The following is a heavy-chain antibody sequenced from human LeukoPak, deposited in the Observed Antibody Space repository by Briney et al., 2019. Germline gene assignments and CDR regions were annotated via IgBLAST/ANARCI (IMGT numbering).Heavy chain of an antibody. J-gene: IGHJ4*02. CDR1: GGSISSYY. D-gene: IGHD2-8*01. V-gene: IGHV4-59*01. CDR2: IYYSGST. CDR3: ARASGLYPMDY. Sequence: SETLSLTCTVSGGSISSYYWSWIRQPPGKGLEWIGYIYYSGSTNYNPSLKSRVTISVDTSKNQFSLKLSSVTAADAAVYYCARASGLYPMDYWGQGTLVTVSS.